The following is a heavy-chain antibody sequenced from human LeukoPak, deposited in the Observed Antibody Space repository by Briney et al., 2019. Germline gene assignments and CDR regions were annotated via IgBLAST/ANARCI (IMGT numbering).Heavy chain of an antibody. CDR3: ARGVRWLQLSYFDY. CDR1: GGSISSYY. Sequence: SETLSLTCTVSGGSISSYYWSWIRQPPGKGLEWIGYIYYSGSTYYNPSLKSRVTISVDTSKNQFSLKLSSVTAADTAVYYCARGVRWLQLSYFDYWGQGTLVTVSS. V-gene: IGHV4-59*12. J-gene: IGHJ4*02. D-gene: IGHD5-24*01. CDR2: IYYSGST.